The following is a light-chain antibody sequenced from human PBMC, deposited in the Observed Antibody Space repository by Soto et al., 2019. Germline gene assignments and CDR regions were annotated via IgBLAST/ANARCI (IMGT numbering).Light chain of an antibody. Sequence: EIVLTQSPGTLSLSPGERATLSCRASQSLSSNLAWYQQKPGQAPRLLIYGASTRATGIPARFSGSGSGTEFTLTISSLQSEDFTVYYCQQYNNWPWTFGQGTKVDIK. J-gene: IGKJ1*01. CDR3: QQYNNWPWT. V-gene: IGKV3-15*01. CDR1: QSLSSN. CDR2: GAS.